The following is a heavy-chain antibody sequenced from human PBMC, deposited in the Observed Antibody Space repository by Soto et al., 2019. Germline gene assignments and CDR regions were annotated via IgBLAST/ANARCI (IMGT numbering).Heavy chain of an antibody. D-gene: IGHD5-18*01. V-gene: IGHV1-69*12. CDR3: AGDGYNYLGGSPFGS. J-gene: IGHJ4*02. Sequence: QVQLVQSGAEVKKPGSSVKVSCKASGGTFSSYAISWVRQAPGQGLEWMGGSIPIFGTANYAQKFQGRVTITADDSTSTAYMELSSLRSEDTGVYYCAGDGYNYLGGSPFGSWGQGTLVTVSS. CDR1: GGTFSSYA. CDR2: SIPIFGTA.